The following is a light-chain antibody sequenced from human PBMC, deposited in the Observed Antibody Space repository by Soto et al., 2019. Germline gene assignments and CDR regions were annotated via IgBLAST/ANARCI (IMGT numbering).Light chain of an antibody. V-gene: IGKV3-20*01. J-gene: IGKJ1*01. CDR1: QSVSSN. CDR3: QQYDSSFPA. CDR2: GAS. Sequence: EIVMTQSPATLSVSPGERATLSCRASQSVSSNLAWYQQKPGQAPRPLIYGASSRATGIPDRFSGSGSGTDFTLTISRLEPEDFVLYYCQQYDSSFPAFGQGTKVDIK.